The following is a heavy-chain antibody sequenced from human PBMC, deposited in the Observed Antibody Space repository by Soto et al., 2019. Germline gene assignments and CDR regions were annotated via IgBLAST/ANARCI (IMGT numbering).Heavy chain of an antibody. CDR3: ARGLDTNGYYYPFDY. J-gene: IGHJ4*02. Sequence: PVGSLRLSCAASGFTFSSYAMHWVRQAPGKGLEWVAVISYDGSNKFYADSVKGRFTISRDNFKNTLYLQMDSLGAEDTAVYYCARGLDTNGYYYPFDYWGQGTLVTVSS. D-gene: IGHD3-22*01. V-gene: IGHV3-30-3*01. CDR2: ISYDGSNK. CDR1: GFTFSSYA.